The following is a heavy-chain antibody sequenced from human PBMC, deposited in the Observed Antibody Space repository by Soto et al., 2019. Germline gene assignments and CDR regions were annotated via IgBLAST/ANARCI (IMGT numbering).Heavy chain of an antibody. D-gene: IGHD3-9*01. CDR1: GYIFTGYY. V-gene: IGHV1-2*02. Sequence: ASVKVSCKASGYIFTGYYIQWVRQAPGQGLEWMGWINAKTGGTKYAQKFQGRVTMTRDTSINTAYMEVSRLRSDDTAVYYCATDKVAFDMWGQGTMVTVSS. J-gene: IGHJ3*02. CDR3: ATDKVAFDM. CDR2: INAKTGGT.